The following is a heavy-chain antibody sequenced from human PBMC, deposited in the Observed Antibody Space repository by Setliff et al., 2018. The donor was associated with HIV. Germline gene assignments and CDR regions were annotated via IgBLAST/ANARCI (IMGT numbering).Heavy chain of an antibody. V-gene: IGHV4-4*07. CDR2: VYSSGNT. J-gene: IGHJ4*02. CDR3: ARAGMGALRSLFDY. Sequence: SETLSLTCIVSGASISSQYWSWIRQPAGKGLEWIGRVYSSGNTNYNPSFKSRVTMSVDTSKNQFSLNLNSVTAADTAVYYCARAGMGALRSLFDYWGQGTLVTVSS. D-gene: IGHD1-26*01. CDR1: GASISSQY.